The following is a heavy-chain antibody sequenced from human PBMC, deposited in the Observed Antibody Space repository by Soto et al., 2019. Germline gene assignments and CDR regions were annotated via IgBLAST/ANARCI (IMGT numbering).Heavy chain of an antibody. Sequence: ASVKVSCKASGGTFSSYAISWVRQAPGQGLEWMGGIIPIFGTANYAQKFQGRVTITADESTSTAYMELSSLRSEDTAVYYCASGPDNWNYVDVYWGQGTLVTVSS. D-gene: IGHD1-7*01. V-gene: IGHV1-69*13. J-gene: IGHJ4*02. CDR3: ASGPDNWNYVDVY. CDR1: GGTFSSYA. CDR2: IIPIFGTA.